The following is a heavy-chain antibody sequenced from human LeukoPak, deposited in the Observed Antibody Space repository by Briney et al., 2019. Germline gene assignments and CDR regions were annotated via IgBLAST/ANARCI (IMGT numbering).Heavy chain of an antibody. CDR2: INPNSGGT. J-gene: IGHJ5*02. D-gene: IGHD3-3*01. V-gene: IGHV1-2*02. Sequence: GASVKVSCKASGYTFTGYYMHWVRQAPGQGLEWMGWINPNSGGTNYAQKFQGRVTMTRDMSTSTVYMELSSLRSEDTAVYYCASERKGEAITIFGVNDWFDPWGQGTLVTVSS. CDR3: ASERKGEAITIFGVNDWFDP. CDR1: GYTFTGYY.